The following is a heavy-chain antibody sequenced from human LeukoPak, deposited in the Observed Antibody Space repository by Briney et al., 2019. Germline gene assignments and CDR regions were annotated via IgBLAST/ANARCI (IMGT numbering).Heavy chain of an antibody. CDR3: ARDQWLRTSGLYYFDY. CDR2: INHSGST. V-gene: IGHV4-34*01. D-gene: IGHD5-12*01. Sequence: SETLSLTCAVYGGSFSGYYWSWIRQPPGKGLEWIGEINHSGSTNYNPSLKSRVTISVDTSKNQFSLKLSSVTAADTAVYYCARDQWLRTSGLYYFDYWGQGTLVTVSS. CDR1: GGSFSGYY. J-gene: IGHJ4*02.